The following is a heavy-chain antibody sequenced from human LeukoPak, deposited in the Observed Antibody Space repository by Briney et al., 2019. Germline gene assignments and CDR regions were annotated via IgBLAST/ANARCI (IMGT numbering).Heavy chain of an antibody. CDR2: MNPNSGNT. Sequence: ASVKVSCKASGYTFTSYDINWVRQATGQGLEWMGWMNPNSGNTGYAPKFQGRVTITRNSSISTAYMELNSLTSEDTAVYYCARGQGGTYSVDYWGQGTLVTVSS. CDR1: GYTFTSYD. D-gene: IGHD1-26*01. J-gene: IGHJ4*02. CDR3: ARGQGGTYSVDY. V-gene: IGHV1-8*01.